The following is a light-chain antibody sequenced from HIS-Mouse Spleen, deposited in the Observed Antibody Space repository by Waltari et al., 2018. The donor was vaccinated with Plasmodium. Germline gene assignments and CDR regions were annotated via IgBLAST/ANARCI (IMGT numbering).Light chain of an antibody. V-gene: IGLV3-10*01. CDR2: EDS. CDR1: ALPKKY. J-gene: IGLJ3*02. CDR3: YSTDSSGNHRV. Sequence: SYELTQPPSVSVSPGQTDRITCSGDALPKKYAYWYQQKSGQAPVLVIYEDSKRPSGIPERFSGSSSWTMATLTISGAQVEDEADYYCYSTDSSGNHRVFGGGTKLTVL.